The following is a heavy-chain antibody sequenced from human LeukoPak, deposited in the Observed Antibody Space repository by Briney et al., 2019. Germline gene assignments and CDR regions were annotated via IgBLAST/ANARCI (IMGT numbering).Heavy chain of an antibody. Sequence: SETLSLTCAVYGGSFSGYYWSWIRQPPGKGLEWIGEINHSGSANYNPPLKSRVTISVDTSKNQFSLKLSSVTAADTAVYYCARVYYGSNNWFDPWGQGTLVTVSS. CDR1: GGSFSGYY. CDR2: INHSGSA. V-gene: IGHV4-34*01. J-gene: IGHJ5*02. CDR3: ARVYYGSNNWFDP. D-gene: IGHD3-10*01.